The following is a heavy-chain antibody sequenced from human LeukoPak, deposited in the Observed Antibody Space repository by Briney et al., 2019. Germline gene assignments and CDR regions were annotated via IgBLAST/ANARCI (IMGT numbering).Heavy chain of an antibody. D-gene: IGHD3-22*01. CDR2: IYYTGSA. CDR1: GAPITRYY. Sequence: SETLSLTCTVSGAPITRYYWSWIRQPPGKGLEWIGYIYYTGSANYNPSLKSRVSISVDTSKNQFSLKLSSVTAADTAVYYCAKLTSGSLDYWGQGTLVTVSS. J-gene: IGHJ4*02. V-gene: IGHV4-59*12. CDR3: AKLTSGSLDY.